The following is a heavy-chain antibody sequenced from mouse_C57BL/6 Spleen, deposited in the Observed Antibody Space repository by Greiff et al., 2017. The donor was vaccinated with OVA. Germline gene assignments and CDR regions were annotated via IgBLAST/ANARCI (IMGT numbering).Heavy chain of an antibody. CDR1: GFSLSTSGMG. Sequence: QVTLKVCGPGILQSSQTLSLTCSFSGFSLSTSGMGVSWIRQPSGKGLEWLAHIYWDDDKRYNPSLKSRLTISKDTSRNQVFLKITSVDTADTATYYCARWIYYGSISRYFDVWGTGTTVTVSS. J-gene: IGHJ1*03. CDR2: IYWDDDK. D-gene: IGHD1-1*01. V-gene: IGHV8-12*01. CDR3: ARWIYYGSISRYFDV.